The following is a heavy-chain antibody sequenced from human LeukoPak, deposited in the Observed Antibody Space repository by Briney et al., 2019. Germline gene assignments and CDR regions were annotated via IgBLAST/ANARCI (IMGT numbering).Heavy chain of an antibody. J-gene: IGHJ5*02. CDR3: ARQGVTMIVVVKVGWFDP. Sequence: SETLSLTCTVSGGSISSYYWSWIRQPPGKGLEWIGYIYYSGSTNYNPSLKSRVTISVDTSKNQCSLKLSSVTAADTAVYYCARQGVTMIVVVKVGWFDPWGQGTLVTVSS. CDR1: GGSISSYY. V-gene: IGHV4-59*01. CDR2: IYYSGST. D-gene: IGHD3-22*01.